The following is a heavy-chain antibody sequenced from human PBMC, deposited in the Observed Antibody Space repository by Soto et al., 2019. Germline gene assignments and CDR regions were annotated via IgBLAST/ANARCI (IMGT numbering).Heavy chain of an antibody. CDR1: GFSFSDYY. D-gene: IGHD2-15*01. V-gene: IGHV3-11*03. Sequence: PGGSLRLSCVASGFSFSDYYMSWIRQAPGKGLEWVSYIGSSSRYTNYVDSVKGRFIISRDNSKNTLHLQMNSLRAEDTAVYYCARNHRCSGGSCYSYGYWGQGTLVTVSS. CDR2: IGSSSRYT. J-gene: IGHJ4*02. CDR3: ARNHRCSGGSCYSYGY.